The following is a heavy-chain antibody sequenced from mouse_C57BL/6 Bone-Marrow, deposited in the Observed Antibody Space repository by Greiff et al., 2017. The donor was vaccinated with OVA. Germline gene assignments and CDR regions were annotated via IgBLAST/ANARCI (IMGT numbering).Heavy chain of an antibody. J-gene: IGHJ4*01. Sequence: EVKLMESGGGLVQPGGSLKLSCAASGFTFSDYGMAWVRQAPRKGPEWVAFISNLAYSIYYADTVTGRFTISRENAKNTLYLEMSSLRSEDTAMYYCARLGWLLRAMDYWGQGTSVTVSS. CDR2: ISNLAYSI. V-gene: IGHV5-15*01. CDR3: ARLGWLLRAMDY. D-gene: IGHD2-3*01. CDR1: GFTFSDYG.